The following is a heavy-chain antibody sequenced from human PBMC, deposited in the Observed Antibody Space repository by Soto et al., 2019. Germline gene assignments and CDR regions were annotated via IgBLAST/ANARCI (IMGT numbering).Heavy chain of an antibody. Sequence: QVQLQQWGAGLLKPSETLSLTCAVYGGSFSGYYWSWIRQPPGKGLEWIGEINHSGSTNYKPSLKSRVTISVDTSKNQFSLKLSSVTAADTAVYYCARGGDGYNFYGMDVWGQGTTVTVSS. CDR3: ARGGDGYNFYGMDV. J-gene: IGHJ6*02. CDR2: INHSGST. D-gene: IGHD5-12*01. CDR1: GGSFSGYY. V-gene: IGHV4-34*01.